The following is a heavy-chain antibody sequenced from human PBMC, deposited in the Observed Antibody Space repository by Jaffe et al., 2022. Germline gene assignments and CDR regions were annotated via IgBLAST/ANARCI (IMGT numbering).Heavy chain of an antibody. CDR1: GFTFDDYA. J-gene: IGHJ4*02. D-gene: IGHD6-19*01. Sequence: EVQLVESGGGLVQPGRSLRLSCAASGFTFDDYAMHWVRQAPGKGLEWVSGISWNSGSIGYADSVKGRFTISRDNAKNSLYLQMNSLRAEDTALYYCAKDIVSAVAGALKNWGQGTLVTVSS. V-gene: IGHV3-9*01. CDR2: ISWNSGSI. CDR3: AKDIVSAVAGALKN.